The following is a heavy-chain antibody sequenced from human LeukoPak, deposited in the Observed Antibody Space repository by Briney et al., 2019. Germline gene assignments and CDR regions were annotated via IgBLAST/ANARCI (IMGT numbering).Heavy chain of an antibody. CDR1: GFTFSSYG. J-gene: IGHJ6*03. Sequence: GGSLRLSCAASGFTFSSYGMSWVRQAPGKGLEWVSATSGSGGSTYYADSVKGRFTISRDNSKNTLYLQMNSLRAEDTAVYYCARDPDTAIPPYYYYMDVWGKGTTVTVSS. CDR2: TSGSGGST. D-gene: IGHD5-18*01. CDR3: ARDPDTAIPPYYYYMDV. V-gene: IGHV3-23*01.